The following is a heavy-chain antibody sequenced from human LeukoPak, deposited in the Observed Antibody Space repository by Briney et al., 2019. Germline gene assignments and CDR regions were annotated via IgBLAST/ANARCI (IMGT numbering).Heavy chain of an antibody. D-gene: IGHD2-2*01. V-gene: IGHV3-23*01. CDR1: GFTFSSYA. CDR2: ISGSGGST. CDR3: AKDPNIVVVPAGTGYNY. Sequence: GGSLRLSCAASGFTFSSYAMSWVRQAPGKGLEWVSAISGSGGSTYYADSVKGRFTISRDNSKNTLYLQMNSLRAEDTAVYYCAKDPNIVVVPAGTGYNYWGQGTLVTVSS. J-gene: IGHJ4*02.